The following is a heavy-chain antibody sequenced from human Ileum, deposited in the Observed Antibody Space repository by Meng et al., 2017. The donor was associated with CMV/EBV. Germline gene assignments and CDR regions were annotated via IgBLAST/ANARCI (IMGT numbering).Heavy chain of an antibody. D-gene: IGHD1-26*01. CDR1: GDPISSGSHS. CDR3: ARDLTNKWFYY. Sequence: QVQLQEEGPGLVKPAETPSLPCTASGDPISSGSHSWAWFRQPPGKRLEWIGSMYFSGIADYNPSLKSRVTISLHATQKQFSLRLTSVTAADSAVYFCARDLTNKWFYYWGQGTLVTVSS. J-gene: IGHJ4*02. CDR2: MYFSGIA. V-gene: IGHV4-39*07.